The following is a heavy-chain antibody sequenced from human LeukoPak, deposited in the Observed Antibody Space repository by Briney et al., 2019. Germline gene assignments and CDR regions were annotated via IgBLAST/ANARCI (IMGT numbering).Heavy chain of an antibody. Sequence: SETLSLTCTVSGGSISSGGYYWSWIRQPPGKGLEWIGYIYHSGSTYCNPSLKSRVTISVDRSKNQFSLKLSSVTAADTAVYYCARDNSATLYGERHDWGQGTLVTVSS. CDR1: GGSISSGGYY. CDR3: ARDNSATLYGERHD. CDR2: IYHSGST. D-gene: IGHD4-17*01. J-gene: IGHJ1*01. V-gene: IGHV4-30-2*01.